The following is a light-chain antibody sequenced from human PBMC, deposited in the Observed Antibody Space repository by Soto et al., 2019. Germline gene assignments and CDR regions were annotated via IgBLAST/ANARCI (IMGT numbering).Light chain of an antibody. J-gene: IGLJ3*02. CDR2: DVS. CDR3: CSSAGTSTSV. CDR1: SSDVGGYNY. Sequence: QSVLTQPRSVSGSPGQSVTISCTGTSSDVGGYNYVSWYQQHPGKAPKLMISDVSKRPSGVPDRFSGSKSGNTASLTISGLQAEDEADYYCCSSAGTSTSVFGGGTKLTVL. V-gene: IGLV2-11*01.